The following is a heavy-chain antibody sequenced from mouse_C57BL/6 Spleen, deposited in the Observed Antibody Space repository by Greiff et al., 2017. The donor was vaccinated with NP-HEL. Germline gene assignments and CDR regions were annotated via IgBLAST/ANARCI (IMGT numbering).Heavy chain of an antibody. V-gene: IGHV1-82*01. CDR3: ARGEDYDAMDY. CDR2: IYPGDGDT. Sequence: VQVVESGPELVKPGASVKISCKASGYAFSSSWMNWVKQRPGKGLEWIGRIYPGDGDTNYNGKFKGKATLTADKSSSTAYMQLSSLTSEDSAVYFCARGEDYDAMDYWGQGTSVTVSS. J-gene: IGHJ4*01. CDR1: GYAFSSSW.